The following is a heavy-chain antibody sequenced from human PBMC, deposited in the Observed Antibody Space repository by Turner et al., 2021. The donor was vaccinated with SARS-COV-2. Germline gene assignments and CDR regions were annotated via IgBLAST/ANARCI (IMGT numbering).Heavy chain of an antibody. D-gene: IGHD2-21*02. Sequence: QVQLQESGTGLVKPSETLYLTCTDVGGTISSYYWSWIRQPPGKGRELIGDISYSESTNYNPSLKSRVTISVETSKNQFSLKLSSVTAADTAVYYCARENCGGDCYPDDYYGMDVWGQGTTVTVSS. V-gene: IGHV4-59*01. CDR1: GGTISSYY. J-gene: IGHJ6*02. CDR3: ARENCGGDCYPDDYYGMDV. CDR2: ISYSEST.